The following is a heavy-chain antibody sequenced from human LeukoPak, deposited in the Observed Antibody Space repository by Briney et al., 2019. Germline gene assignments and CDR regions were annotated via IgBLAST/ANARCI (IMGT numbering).Heavy chain of an antibody. V-gene: IGHV3-23*01. CDR1: GFTFSSYA. CDR2: ISGSGGST. D-gene: IGHD1-26*01. Sequence: GGSLRLSCAASGFTFSSYAMSWVCQAPGKGLEWVSAISGSGGSTYYADSVKGRFTISRDNSKNTLYLQMNSLRAEDTAVYYCAKAREWGSYYQDAFDIWGQGTMVTVSS. J-gene: IGHJ3*02. CDR3: AKAREWGSYYQDAFDI.